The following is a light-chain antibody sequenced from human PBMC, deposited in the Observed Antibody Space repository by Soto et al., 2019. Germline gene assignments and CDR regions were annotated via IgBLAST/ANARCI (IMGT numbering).Light chain of an antibody. CDR1: RTDVDGHDY. J-gene: IGLJ1*01. CDR2: DVH. Sequence: QSALTQPASVSGSPGQSITISCTGARTDVDGHDYVSWYQQHPGQPPKLIIFDVHNRPSGVSGRYSGSKSGDTASLTISGLQAEDDAVYHCSSNTAYAPFYVFGTGTKLTVL. CDR3: SSNTAYAPFYV. V-gene: IGLV2-14*03.